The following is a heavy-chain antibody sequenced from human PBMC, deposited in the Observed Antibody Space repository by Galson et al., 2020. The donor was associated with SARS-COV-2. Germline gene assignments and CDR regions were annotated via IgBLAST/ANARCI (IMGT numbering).Heavy chain of an antibody. D-gene: IGHD3-9*01. J-gene: IGHJ3*02. V-gene: IGHV4-30-2*01. CDR1: GGPISSGVYS. CDR3: ARDDILTGNARGAFDI. CDR2: IYHTGTT. Sequence: ASETLSLTCAVSGGPISSGVYSWTWIRQPPGKGLEWIGYIYHTGTTYYNPSLKSRVTISVDGSKNQFSLKLRSVTAADTAVYYCARDDILTGNARGAFDIWGQGTMVTVSS.